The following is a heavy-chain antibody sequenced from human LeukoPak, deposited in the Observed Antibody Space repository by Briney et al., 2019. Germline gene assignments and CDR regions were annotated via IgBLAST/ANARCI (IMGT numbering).Heavy chain of an antibody. D-gene: IGHD6-13*01. Sequence: GGSLRLSCAASGFTFSSYWMSWVRQAPGKGLEWVANIKQDGSEKYYVDSVKGRFTISRDNAKNSLYLQTNSLRAEDTAVYYCARQGRISSSWYLDWGQGTLVTVSS. CDR3: ARQGRISSSWYLD. CDR1: GFTFSSYW. J-gene: IGHJ4*02. V-gene: IGHV3-7*01. CDR2: IKQDGSEK.